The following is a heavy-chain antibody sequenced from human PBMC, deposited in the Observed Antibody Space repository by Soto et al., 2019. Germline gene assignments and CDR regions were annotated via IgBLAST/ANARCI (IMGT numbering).Heavy chain of an antibody. CDR3: ATQGNLLGGNWFDP. CDR2: ISYDGSNK. Sequence: GGSLRLSCAASGFTFSSYAMHWVRQAPGKGLEWVAVISYDGSNKYYADSVKGRFTISRDNSKNTLYLQMNSLRAEDTAVYYCATQGNLLGGNWFDPWGQGTLVTVSS. V-gene: IGHV3-30-3*01. J-gene: IGHJ5*02. D-gene: IGHD1-1*01. CDR1: GFTFSSYA.